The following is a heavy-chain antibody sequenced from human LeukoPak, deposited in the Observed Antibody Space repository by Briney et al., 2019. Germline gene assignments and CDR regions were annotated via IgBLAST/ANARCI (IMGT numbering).Heavy chain of an antibody. V-gene: IGHV1-69*05. Sequence: ASVNVSCKASGGTFSSYAISWVRQAPGQGLEWMGGIIPIFGTANYAQKFQGRVTITTDESTSTAYMELSSLRSEDTAVYYCARERCSSTSCYPYFDYWGQGTLVTVSS. CDR2: IIPIFGTA. D-gene: IGHD2-2*01. CDR1: GGTFSSYA. CDR3: ARERCSSTSCYPYFDY. J-gene: IGHJ4*02.